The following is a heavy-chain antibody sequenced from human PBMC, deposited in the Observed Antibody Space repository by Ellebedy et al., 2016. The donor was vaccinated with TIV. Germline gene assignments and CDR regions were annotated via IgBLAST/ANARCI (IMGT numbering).Heavy chain of an antibody. J-gene: IGHJ4*02. CDR3: ARGLFLGYCSGGSCSLDY. D-gene: IGHD2-15*01. V-gene: IGHV4-31*03. CDR2: IYYSGST. CDR1: GGSISSGGYY. Sequence: MPSETLSLTCTVSGGSISSGGYYWSWIRQHPGKGLEWIGYIYYSGSTYYNPSLKSRVTISVDTSKNQFSLKLSSVTAADTAVYYCARGLFLGYCSGGSCSLDYWGQGTLVTVSS.